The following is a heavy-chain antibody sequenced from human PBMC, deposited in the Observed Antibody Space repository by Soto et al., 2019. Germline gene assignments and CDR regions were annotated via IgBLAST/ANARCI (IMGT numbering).Heavy chain of an antibody. D-gene: IGHD3-3*01. CDR1: GFTFSSYG. J-gene: IGHJ4*02. CDR2: IWYDGSNK. V-gene: IGHV3-33*01. CDR3: ARDLNDFWSGYLSLDY. Sequence: GSLRLSCAASGFTFSSYGMHWVRQAPGKGLEWVAVIWYDGSNKYYADSVKGRFTISRDNSKNTLYLQMNSLRAEDTAVYYCARDLNDFWSGYLSLDYWGQGTPVTVSS.